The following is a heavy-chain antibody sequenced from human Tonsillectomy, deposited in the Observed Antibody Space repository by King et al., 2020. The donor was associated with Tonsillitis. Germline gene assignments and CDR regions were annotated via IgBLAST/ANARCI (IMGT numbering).Heavy chain of an antibody. CDR1: GGTFSSYA. CDR3: ARDSPDVVRGATRGYFDY. Sequence: QLVQSGAEVRKPGSSVKVSCQASGGTFSSYAFSWVRQAPGQGLEWMGGIIPIFGTANNAQKFQGRVTITADESTSTVYMELSSLRSEDTAVYYCARDSPDVVRGATRGYFDYWGQGTLVTVSS. D-gene: IGHD3-10*01. J-gene: IGHJ4*02. CDR2: IIPIFGTA. V-gene: IGHV1-69*01.